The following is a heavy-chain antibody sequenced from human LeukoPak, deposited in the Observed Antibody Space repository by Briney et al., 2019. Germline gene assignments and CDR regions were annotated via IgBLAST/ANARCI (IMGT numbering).Heavy chain of an antibody. D-gene: IGHD6-6*01. J-gene: IGHJ4*02. Sequence: GGSLRLSCAASGFTFSTYDMHWVRQAPGKGLEWVAFIRYDGRNEYYADSVKGRFTISRDNAKNTLYLQMNSLRPEDTAVYYCAKKHSGSSFYCEYWGQGTRVTVSS. CDR2: IRYDGRNE. CDR1: GFTFSTYD. CDR3: AKKHSGSSFYCEY. V-gene: IGHV3-30*02.